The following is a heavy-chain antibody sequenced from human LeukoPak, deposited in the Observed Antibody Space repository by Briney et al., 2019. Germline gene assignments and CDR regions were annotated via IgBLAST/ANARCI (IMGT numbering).Heavy chain of an antibody. CDR2: INQDGSAK. CDR3: PGSWSPYDAFDI. V-gene: IGHV3-7*01. CDR1: GFMFTSYW. D-gene: IGHD6-13*01. Sequence: GGSLRLSCAASGFMFTSYWMSWVRQAPGKGLEWVANINQDGSAKEYVDSVKGRFTSSRDNAKNSLYLQMNSLRTEDTAVYYCPGSWSPYDAFDIWGQGTMVSVSS. J-gene: IGHJ3*02.